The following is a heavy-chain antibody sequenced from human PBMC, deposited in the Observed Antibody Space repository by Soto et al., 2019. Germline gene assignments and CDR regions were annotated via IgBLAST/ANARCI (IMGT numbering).Heavy chain of an antibody. V-gene: IGHV4-59*11. J-gene: IGHJ4*02. CDR2: THDYKDT. CDR1: GGSINGHF. Sequence: QVQLQESGPGLVKPSETLSLTCVVSGGSINGHFCGWFRQPPGKGLEWIGYTHDYKDTDYNPSLKSRVTISLDSSKNQFSLRLSSVTAADTAVYYCATGGGWLTDYWGQGTLVTVSS. D-gene: IGHD3-16*01. CDR3: ATGGGWLTDY.